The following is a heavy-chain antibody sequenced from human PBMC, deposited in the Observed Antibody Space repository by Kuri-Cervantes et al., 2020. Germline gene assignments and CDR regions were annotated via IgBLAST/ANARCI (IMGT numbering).Heavy chain of an antibody. J-gene: IGHJ5*02. V-gene: IGHV1-69*05. Sequence: SVKVSCKASGGTFSSYAISWVRQAPGQGLEWMGGIIPIFGTANYAQKFQGRVTITTDESTSTAYMELSSLRSEDTAVYYCARRGGRRYCSGGSCSGWFDPWGQGTLVTVSS. CDR3: ARRGGRRYCSGGSCSGWFDP. CDR1: GGTFSSYA. D-gene: IGHD2-15*01. CDR2: IIPIFGTA.